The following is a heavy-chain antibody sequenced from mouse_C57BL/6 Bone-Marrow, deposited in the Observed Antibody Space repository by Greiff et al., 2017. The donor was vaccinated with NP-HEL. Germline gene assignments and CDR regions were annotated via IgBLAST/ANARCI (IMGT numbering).Heavy chain of an antibody. CDR2: INPGSGGT. Sequence: VQLQQSGAELVRPGTSVKVSCKASGYAFTNYLIAWVKQRPGQGLEWIGVINPGSGGTNYNEKFKGKATLTADKSSSTAYMQLSSLTSEDSAFYFCARSPFFYYDAMDYWGQGTSVTVSS. CDR3: ARSPFFYYDAMDY. V-gene: IGHV1-54*01. J-gene: IGHJ4*01. CDR1: GYAFTNYL.